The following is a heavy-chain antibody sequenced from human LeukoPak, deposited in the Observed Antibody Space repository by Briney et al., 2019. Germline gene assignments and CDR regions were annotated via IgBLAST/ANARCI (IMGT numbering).Heavy chain of an antibody. V-gene: IGHV4-61*02. CDR3: ARRGPGLTDAFDI. CDR1: GYSISSGYY. CDR2: IYTSGST. D-gene: IGHD3-16*01. J-gene: IGHJ3*02. Sequence: SETLSLTCTVSGYSISSGYYWSWIRQPAGKGLEWIGRIYTSGSTNYNPSLKSRVTISVDTSKNQFSLKLSSVTAADTAVYYCARRGPGLTDAFDIWGQGTMVTVSS.